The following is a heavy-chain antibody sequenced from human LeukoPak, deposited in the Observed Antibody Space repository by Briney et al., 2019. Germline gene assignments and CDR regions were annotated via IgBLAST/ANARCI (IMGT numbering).Heavy chain of an antibody. V-gene: IGHV3-74*01. CDR3: ARDHFGYNSLDY. D-gene: IGHD5-24*01. CDR1: GFTFSSYW. J-gene: IGHJ4*02. CDR2: IKSDGSRT. Sequence: GGSLRLSCAASGFTFSSYWMHWVRQTPGKGLVYVSRIKSDGSRTNYADSVKGRFTISRDNAKNTLYLQMNGLRAEDTAVYYCARDHFGYNSLDYWGQGTLVTVSP.